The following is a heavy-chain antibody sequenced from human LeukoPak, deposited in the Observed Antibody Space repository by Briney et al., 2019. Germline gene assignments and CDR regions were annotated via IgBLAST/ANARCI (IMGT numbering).Heavy chain of an antibody. J-gene: IGHJ3*02. V-gene: IGHV4-31*03. CDR2: IYYSGST. Sequence: KSSETLSLTCTVSGGSISSGGYYWSWIRQHPGKGLEWIGYIYYSGSTYYNPSLKSRVTISVDTSKNQFSLKLSSVTAADTAVYYCARWHSGWLGDAFDIWGQGTMVTVSS. CDR1: GGSISSGGYY. D-gene: IGHD6-19*01. CDR3: ARWHSGWLGDAFDI.